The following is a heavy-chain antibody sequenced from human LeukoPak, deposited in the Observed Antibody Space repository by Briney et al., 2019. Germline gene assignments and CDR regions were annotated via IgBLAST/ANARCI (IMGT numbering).Heavy chain of an antibody. J-gene: IGHJ4*02. D-gene: IGHD3-10*01. Sequence: GGSLRLSCAASGFTFSSYGMHWVRQAPGKGLEWVAFIRYDGSNKYYADSVKGRFTISRDNSKNTLYLQMNSLRAEDTAVYYCAKDVNYRWSGEPTPSAYFDYWGQGTLVTVSS. CDR1: GFTFSSYG. CDR3: AKDVNYRWSGEPTPSAYFDY. CDR2: IRYDGSNK. V-gene: IGHV3-30*02.